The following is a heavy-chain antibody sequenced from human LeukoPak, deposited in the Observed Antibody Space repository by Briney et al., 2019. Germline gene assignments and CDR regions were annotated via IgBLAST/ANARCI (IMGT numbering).Heavy chain of an antibody. Sequence: GGSLRLSCAASGFTLSIYAMSWVRQAPGKGLQWVSSITSRGESTWYVDSVKGRFTITRDNSENTLYLQMHSLRAEDTAVYYCARDRPNYYGSDGHYYRRDGDHWGRGTLVSVSS. CDR3: ARDRPNYYGSDGHYYRRDGDH. CDR1: GFTLSIYA. J-gene: IGHJ4*02. D-gene: IGHD3-22*01. V-gene: IGHV3-23*01. CDR2: ITSRGEST.